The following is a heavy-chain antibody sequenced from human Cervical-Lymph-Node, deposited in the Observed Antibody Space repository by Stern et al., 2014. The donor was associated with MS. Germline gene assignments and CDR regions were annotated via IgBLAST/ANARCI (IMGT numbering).Heavy chain of an antibody. Sequence: QVQLVESGGDVVQPGRSLRLSCAASGFTFSTYAMHWVRQAPGQGLEWVTVISYDGNNEYYADSVKGRFTISRDNSRNTLYLQMNSLRTEDTAVYFCASSAADSDYWGQGTLVTVSS. V-gene: IGHV3-30*01. CDR2: ISYDGNNE. CDR3: ASSAADSDY. CDR1: GFTFSTYA. J-gene: IGHJ4*02.